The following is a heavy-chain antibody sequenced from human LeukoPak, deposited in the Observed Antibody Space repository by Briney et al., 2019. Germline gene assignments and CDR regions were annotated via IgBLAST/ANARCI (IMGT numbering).Heavy chain of an antibody. J-gene: IGHJ4*02. Sequence: PLGSLRLSCAASGFTFSSYAMDWARQAPRKGLEWVSSISSSSTYIYYADSMKGRFTISRDNAKNSLYLQMNSLRAEDTAVYYCARVDDFGYSYGSGYWGQGTLVTVSS. CDR3: ARVDDFGYSYGSGY. CDR1: GFTFSSYA. D-gene: IGHD5-18*01. V-gene: IGHV3-21*01. CDR2: ISSSSTYI.